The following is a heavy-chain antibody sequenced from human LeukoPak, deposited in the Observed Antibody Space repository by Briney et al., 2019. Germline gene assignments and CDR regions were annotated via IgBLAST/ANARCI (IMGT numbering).Heavy chain of an antibody. D-gene: IGHD3-16*01. J-gene: IGHJ3*02. V-gene: IGHV3-30-3*01. CDR1: GFTFTNFA. CDR3: RGHDAFDI. Sequence: GGSLRLSCAASGFTFTNFAMHWVRQAPGKGLEWVAVISYDGSNKYYADSVKGRFTISRDNSKNTLYLQMNSLRAEDTAVYYCRGHDAFDIWGQGTMVTVSS. CDR2: ISYDGSNK.